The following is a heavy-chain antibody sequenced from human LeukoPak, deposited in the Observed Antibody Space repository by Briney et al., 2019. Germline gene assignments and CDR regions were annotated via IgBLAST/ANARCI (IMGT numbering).Heavy chain of an antibody. Sequence: GASVKVSCKASGYTFTAYYMYWVRQAPGQGLEWMGWINPNSGGTNYAQQFQGRVTMTRDTSISTAYMELSRLRSDDTAVYYCARTYCTNGVCRTGDFDYWGQGTLVTVSS. CDR2: INPNSGGT. D-gene: IGHD2-8*01. V-gene: IGHV1-2*02. CDR1: GYTFTAYY. J-gene: IGHJ4*02. CDR3: ARTYCTNGVCRTGDFDY.